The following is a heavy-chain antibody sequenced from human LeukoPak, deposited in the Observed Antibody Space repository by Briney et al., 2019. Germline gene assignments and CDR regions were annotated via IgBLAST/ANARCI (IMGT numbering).Heavy chain of an antibody. CDR3: ARPNATYYYGSGSNLDY. D-gene: IGHD3-10*01. Sequence: GASVKVSCKASGYTFTSYAMNWVRQAPGQGLEWMGGIIPIFGTANYAQKFQGRVTITADESTSTAYMELSSLRSEDTAVYYCARPNATYYYGSGSNLDYWGQGTLVTVSS. CDR1: GYTFTSYA. CDR2: IIPIFGTA. V-gene: IGHV1-69*13. J-gene: IGHJ4*02.